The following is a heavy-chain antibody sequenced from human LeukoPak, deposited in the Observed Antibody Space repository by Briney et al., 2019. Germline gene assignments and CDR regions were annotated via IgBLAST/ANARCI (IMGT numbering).Heavy chain of an antibody. J-gene: IGHJ4*02. D-gene: IGHD5-24*01. CDR1: GYTFTGYY. V-gene: IGHV1-2*02. Sequence: ASVKVSCKASGYTFTGYYMHWVRQAPGQGLEWMGWINPNSGGTNYAQKFQGRVTMTRDTSISTAYMELSRLISDDTAVYYCARVVRRDGYNLGYWGQGTLVTVSS. CDR2: INPNSGGT. CDR3: ARVVRRDGYNLGY.